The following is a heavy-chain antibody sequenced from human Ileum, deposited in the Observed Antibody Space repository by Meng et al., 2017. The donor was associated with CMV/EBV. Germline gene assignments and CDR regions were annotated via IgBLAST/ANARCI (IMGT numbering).Heavy chain of an antibody. V-gene: IGHV4-34*01. D-gene: IGHD1-14*01. J-gene: IGHJ5*02. CDR1: GESLSSYY. Sequence: TLDLTCAVYGESLSSYYWSWIRQPPGKGLEWIGEISKSGGTNYNPSLKSRVTMSMDTSRNQFSLKLVSMTAADTATYYCTRGRSLRDLWGQGALVTVSS. CDR3: TRGRSLRDL. CDR2: ISKSGGT.